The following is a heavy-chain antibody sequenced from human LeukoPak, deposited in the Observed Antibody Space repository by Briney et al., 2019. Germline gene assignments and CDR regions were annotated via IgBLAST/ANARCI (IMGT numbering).Heavy chain of an antibody. V-gene: IGHV4-59*01. CDR2: IYYSGST. J-gene: IGHJ2*01. CDR1: GGSISSYY. D-gene: IGHD1-26*01. Sequence: SETLSLTCTVSGGSISSYYWSWIRQPPGKGLEWIGYIYYSGSTNYNPSLKSRVTISVDTSKNQFSLKLSSVTAADTAVYYCARGGRYCPLPIHFYWYFDLWGRGTLVTVSS. CDR3: ARGGRYCPLPIHFYWYFDL.